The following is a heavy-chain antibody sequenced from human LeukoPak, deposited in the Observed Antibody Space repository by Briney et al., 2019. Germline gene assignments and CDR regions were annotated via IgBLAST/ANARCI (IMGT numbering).Heavy chain of an antibody. CDR2: IYTSGST. V-gene: IGHV4-61*02. D-gene: IGHD6-13*01. Sequence: SETLSLTCTVSGGSISSGSYYWSWIRQPAGKGLEWIGRIYTSGSTNYNPSLKSRVTISVDTSKSQFSLKLSSVTAADTAVYYCAAETTAGNAWGQGTLVAVSS. J-gene: IGHJ5*02. CDR3: AAETTAGNA. CDR1: GGSISSGSYY.